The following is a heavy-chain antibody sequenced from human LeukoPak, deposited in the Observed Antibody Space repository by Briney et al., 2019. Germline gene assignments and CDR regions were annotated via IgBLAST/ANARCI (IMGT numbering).Heavy chain of an antibody. V-gene: IGHV4-34*01. J-gene: IGHJ3*01. CDR1: GGSFSGYY. D-gene: IGHD3-9*01. CDR2: INHSGST. Sequence: SETLSLTCAVYGGSFSGYYWSWIRQPPGKGLEWIGEINHSGSTNYNPSLKSRVTISVDTSKNQFSLTLRSVTAADTAVYYYARAGDILTANLWGQGTKVSVSS. CDR3: ARAGDILTANL.